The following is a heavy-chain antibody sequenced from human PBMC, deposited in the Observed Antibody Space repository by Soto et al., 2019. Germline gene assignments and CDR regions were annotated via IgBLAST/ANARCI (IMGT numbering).Heavy chain of an antibody. J-gene: IGHJ6*02. D-gene: IGHD1-26*01. CDR3: ARVHGRGMDV. CDR2: IIPILGIA. CDR1: GGTFSSYT. V-gene: IGHV1-69*02. Sequence: QVQLVQSGAEVKKPGSSVKVSCKASGGTFSSYTISWVRQAPGQGLEWMGRIIPILGIANYAQKFQGRVTITAEKSTSTAYMELSSLRSEDTAVYYCARVHGRGMDVWGQGTTVTVSS.